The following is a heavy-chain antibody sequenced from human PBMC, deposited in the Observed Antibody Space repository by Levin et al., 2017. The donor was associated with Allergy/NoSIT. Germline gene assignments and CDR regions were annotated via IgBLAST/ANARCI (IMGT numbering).Heavy chain of an antibody. CDR2: INEDGGEK. CDR3: ARGDRSTWDAIDY. CDR1: GFTFSSHW. V-gene: IGHV3-7*04. J-gene: IGHJ4*02. D-gene: IGHD1-26*01. Sequence: PGGSLRLSCAASGFTFSSHWMIWVRQAPGKGLEWVANINEDGGEKYYVDSVKGRFTISRDNAKNSLYLQMDSLRVEDTSVYYCARGDRSTWDAIDYWGQGTLVTVSS.